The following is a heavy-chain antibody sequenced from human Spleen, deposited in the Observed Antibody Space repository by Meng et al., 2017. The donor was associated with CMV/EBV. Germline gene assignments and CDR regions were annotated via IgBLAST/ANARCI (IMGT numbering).Heavy chain of an antibody. Sequence: ASVKVSCKASGYTFTGYYMHWVRQAPGQGLEWMGWINPNSGGTNYAQKFQGRVTMTRDTSISTAYMELSRLRSDDTAVCYCARAGTLAGTTNYDAFDIWGQGTMVTVSS. CDR1: GYTFTGYY. D-gene: IGHD1-7*01. V-gene: IGHV1-2*02. CDR3: ARAGTLAGTTNYDAFDI. CDR2: INPNSGGT. J-gene: IGHJ3*02.